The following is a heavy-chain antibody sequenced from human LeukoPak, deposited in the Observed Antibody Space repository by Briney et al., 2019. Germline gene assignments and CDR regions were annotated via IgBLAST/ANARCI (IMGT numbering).Heavy chain of an antibody. D-gene: IGHD1-1*01. CDR2: INHSGST. CDR3: AREWGELEPSKSDFYYYYMDV. CDR1: GGSFSGYY. J-gene: IGHJ6*03. V-gene: IGHV4-34*01. Sequence: SETLSLTCAVYGGSFSGYYWSWIRQPPGKGLEWIGEINHSGSTNYNPSLKSRVTISVDTSKNQFSLKLSSVTAADTAVYYCAREWGELEPSKSDFYYYYMDVWGKGTTVTVSS.